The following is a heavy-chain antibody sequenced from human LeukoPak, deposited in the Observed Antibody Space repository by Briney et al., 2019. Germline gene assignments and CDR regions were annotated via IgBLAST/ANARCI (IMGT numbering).Heavy chain of an antibody. CDR3: ARDQDGTVTTGYYYYMDV. J-gene: IGHJ6*03. Sequence: SETLSLTRTVSGGSISSYYWSWIRQPAGKGLEWIGRIYTSGSTNYNPSLKSRVTMSVDTSKNQFSLKLSSVTAADTAVYYCARDQDGTVTTGYYYYMDVWGKGTTVTVSS. CDR2: IYTSGST. V-gene: IGHV4-4*07. D-gene: IGHD4-17*01. CDR1: GGSISSYY.